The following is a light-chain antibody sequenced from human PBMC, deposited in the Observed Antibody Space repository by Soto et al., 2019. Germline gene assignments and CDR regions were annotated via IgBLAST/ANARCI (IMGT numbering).Light chain of an antibody. Sequence: EIVMTQSPATLSVSPGERATLSCRASQSVSDYLAWYQQTPGQPPRLLLYTASTRATGIPARFSGSGSGTEFTLTISSLQSEDFAVYYCQQYSNWPRKFVQGTRVEIK. V-gene: IGKV3-15*01. CDR1: QSVSDY. CDR3: QQYSNWPRK. J-gene: IGKJ1*01. CDR2: TAS.